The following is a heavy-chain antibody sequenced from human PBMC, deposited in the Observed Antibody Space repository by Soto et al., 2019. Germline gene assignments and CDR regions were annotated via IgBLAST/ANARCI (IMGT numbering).Heavy chain of an antibody. D-gene: IGHD6-13*01. Sequence: QPGGSLRLSCAASGFTFSSYGMHWVRQAPGKGLEWVAVISYDGSNKYYADSVKGRFTISRDNSKNTLYLQMNSLRAEDTAVYYCANHNIYSSSWYDVVGNGYFDYWGQGTLVTVLL. CDR1: GFTFSSYG. V-gene: IGHV3-30*18. CDR3: ANHNIYSSSWYDVVGNGYFDY. CDR2: ISYDGSNK. J-gene: IGHJ4*02.